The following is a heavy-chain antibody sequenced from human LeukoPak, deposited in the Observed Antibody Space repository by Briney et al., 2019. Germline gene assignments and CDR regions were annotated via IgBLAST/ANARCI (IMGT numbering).Heavy chain of an antibody. V-gene: IGHV3-23*01. D-gene: IGHD2-2*01. CDR1: RFTFSTFA. Sequence: PGGSLRLSCAASRFTFSTFAMSWVRQAPGKGLEWVPGISGSGGNTYYADSVKGRFTISRDNSKNTLYLQMNSLRAEDTAVYYCAKGHARYQLPYYFDYWGQGTLVTVSS. CDR3: AKGHARYQLPYYFDY. CDR2: ISGSGGNT. J-gene: IGHJ4*02.